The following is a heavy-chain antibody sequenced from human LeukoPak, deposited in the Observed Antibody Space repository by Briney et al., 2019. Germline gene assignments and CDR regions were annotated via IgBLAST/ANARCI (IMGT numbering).Heavy chain of an antibody. D-gene: IGHD3-3*01. J-gene: IGHJ6*02. V-gene: IGHV1-69*13. Sequence: ASVKVSCTASGGTFSSYAISWVRQAPGQGLEWMGGIIPIFGTANYAQKFQGRVTITADESTSTAYMELSSLRSEDTAVYYCARIRFLEANYYYYGMDVWGQGTTVTVSS. CDR3: ARIRFLEANYYYYGMDV. CDR1: GGTFSSYA. CDR2: IIPIFGTA.